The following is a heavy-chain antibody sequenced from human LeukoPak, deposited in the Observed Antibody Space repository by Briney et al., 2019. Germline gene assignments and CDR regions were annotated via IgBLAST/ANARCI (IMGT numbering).Heavy chain of an antibody. V-gene: IGHV1-69*05. Sequence: GASVKVSCKASGGTFSSYAISWVRQAPGQGLEWMGRIIPIFGTANYAQKFQGRVTITTDESTSTAYMELSSLRSEDTAVYYCARAFGGGAPEYYFDYWGQGTLVTVSS. J-gene: IGHJ4*02. CDR3: ARAFGGGAPEYYFDY. D-gene: IGHD3-10*01. CDR2: IIPIFGTA. CDR1: GGTFSSYA.